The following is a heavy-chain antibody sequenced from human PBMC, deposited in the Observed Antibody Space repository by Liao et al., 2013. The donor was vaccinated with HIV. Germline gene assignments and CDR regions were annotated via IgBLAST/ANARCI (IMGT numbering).Heavy chain of an antibody. CDR1: GGSIRSYY. J-gene: IGHJ6*03. V-gene: IGHV4-4*07. D-gene: IGHD2-2*01. CDR3: RGVVVPAARDYYYYYMDV. Sequence: QVQLQESGPGLVKPSQTLSLTCTVSGGSIRSYYWSWIRQPAGKGLEWIGRIYTSGSTNYNPSLKSRVTMSVDTSKNQFSLKLSSVTAADTAVYYCRGVVVPAARDYYYYYMDVWGKGTTVTVSS. CDR2: IYTSGST.